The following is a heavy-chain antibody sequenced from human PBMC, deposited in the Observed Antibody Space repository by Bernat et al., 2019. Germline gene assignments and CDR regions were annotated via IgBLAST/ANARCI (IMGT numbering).Heavy chain of an antibody. CDR2: SSSSSSYT. Sequence: QVQLVESGGGLVKPGGSLRLSCAASVFTFSDYYMSWIRPAPGKGLEWVSYSSSSSSYTNYADSVQGRFTISGDNAKNSLYLQKNRLRAEDPDVYCCARGRSVLWPRTWGLDWFDPWGQGTLVTVSS. CDR1: VFTFSDYY. CDR3: ARGRSVLWPRTWGLDWFDP. V-gene: IGHV3-11*06. J-gene: IGHJ5*02. D-gene: IGHD3-16*01.